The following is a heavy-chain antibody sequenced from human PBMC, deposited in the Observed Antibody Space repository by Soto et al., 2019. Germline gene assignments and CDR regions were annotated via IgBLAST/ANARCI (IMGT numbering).Heavy chain of an antibody. CDR2: IYYSGTS. CDR3: ARRHTSMVIFDY. J-gene: IGHJ4*02. CDR1: GGSISSGGYY. D-gene: IGHD5-18*01. Sequence: QVQLQESGPGLVKPSQTLSLTCTVSGGSISSGGYYWSWIRQHPGRGLEWIGNIYYSGTSLSNPSLRSRLTISVDTSRNQFSLKLRSVTAADTAVYYCARRHTSMVIFDYWGQGALVTVSS. V-gene: IGHV4-31*03.